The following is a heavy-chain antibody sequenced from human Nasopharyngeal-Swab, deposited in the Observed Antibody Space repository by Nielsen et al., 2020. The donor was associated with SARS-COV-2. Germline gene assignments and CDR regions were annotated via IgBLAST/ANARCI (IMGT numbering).Heavy chain of an antibody. D-gene: IGHD3-3*01. CDR2: MSTGCDYL. J-gene: IGHJ4*02. Sequence: GASLKISCAASGFTFRFYTMHWVRQAPGKWLEWVSSMSTGCDYLHYSDLVQGRFAISHDNAKDSLYLQMNSLRAEDTAIYYCARDRSGFGFDFWGQGALVTVSP. V-gene: IGHV3-21*01. CDR1: GFTFRFYT. CDR3: ARDRSGFGFDF.